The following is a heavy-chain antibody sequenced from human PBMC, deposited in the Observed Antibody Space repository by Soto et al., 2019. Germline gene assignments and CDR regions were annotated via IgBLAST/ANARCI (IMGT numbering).Heavy chain of an antibody. CDR2: IIPIFGTA. J-gene: IGHJ6*02. Sequence: QVQLVQSGAEVKKPGSSVKVSCKASGGTFSSYAISWVRQAPGQGLEWMGGIIPIFGTANYAQKFQGRVTMTADDSTSTAYMELSSLRSEDTAVYYCAGRLLVGYSSSWYYYGMDVWGQGTTVTVSS. D-gene: IGHD6-13*01. CDR1: GGTFSSYA. CDR3: AGRLLVGYSSSWYYYGMDV. V-gene: IGHV1-69*01.